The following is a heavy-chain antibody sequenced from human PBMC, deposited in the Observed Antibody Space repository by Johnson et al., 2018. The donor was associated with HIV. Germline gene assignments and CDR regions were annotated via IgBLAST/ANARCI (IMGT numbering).Heavy chain of an antibody. CDR2: ISYDGNNR. CDR1: GFTFLSYA. Sequence: QVQLVESGGGVVQPGRSLRLSCVASGFTFLSYAMLWVRQAPGKGLEWVAVISYDGNNRYSVDSVKGRFPISRDNSKNTLYLQMNSLRAEDTAVYYCAPLGDAFDIWGQGTMVTVSS. J-gene: IGHJ3*02. V-gene: IGHV3-30*04. CDR3: APLGDAFDI.